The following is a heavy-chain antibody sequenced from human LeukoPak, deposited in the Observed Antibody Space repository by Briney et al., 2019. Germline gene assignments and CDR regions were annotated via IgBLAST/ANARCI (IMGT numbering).Heavy chain of an antibody. Sequence: PGRSLRLSCAASGFTFSSYAMHWVRQAPGKGLEWVAVISYDGSNKYYADSVKGRFTISRDNSKDTLYLQMNSLRAEDTAVYYCARDIALWVVSSPDYWGQGTLVTVSS. D-gene: IGHD6-13*01. CDR2: ISYDGSNK. V-gene: IGHV3-30-3*01. J-gene: IGHJ4*02. CDR3: ARDIALWVVSSPDY. CDR1: GFTFSSYA.